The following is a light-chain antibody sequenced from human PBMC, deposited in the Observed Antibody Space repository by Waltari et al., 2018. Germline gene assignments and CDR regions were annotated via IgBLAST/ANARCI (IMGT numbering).Light chain of an antibody. CDR2: DDT. Sequence: YVLTQPPSVSVAPGQTAMITCGGSSLAFNNVPWYQRKPGLAPVLVCYDDTDRPSVIPERFSGSKSGNTATLTISRVEVGDEGDYYCQVWDHDSDRGVFGGGTNLTVL. V-gene: IGLV3-21*02. CDR1: SLAFNN. CDR3: QVWDHDSDRGV. J-gene: IGLJ3*02.